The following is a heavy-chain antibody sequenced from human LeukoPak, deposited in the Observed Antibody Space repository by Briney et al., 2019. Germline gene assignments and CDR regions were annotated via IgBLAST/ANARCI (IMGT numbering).Heavy chain of an antibody. CDR3: ARHRENYDYVWGSYRYSWFDP. J-gene: IGHJ5*02. CDR2: IYHSGST. D-gene: IGHD3-16*02. Sequence: PSETLSLTCAVSGGSISSSNWWSWVRQPPGKGLEWIGEIYHSGSTNYNPSLKSRVTISVDKSKNQFSLKLSSVTAADTAVYYCARHRENYDYVWGSYRYSWFDPWGQGTLVTVSS. CDR1: GGSISSSNW. V-gene: IGHV4-4*02.